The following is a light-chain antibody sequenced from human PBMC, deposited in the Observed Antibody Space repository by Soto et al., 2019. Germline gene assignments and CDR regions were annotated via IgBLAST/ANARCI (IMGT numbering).Light chain of an antibody. CDR2: GAS. J-gene: IGKJ2*01. CDR3: QQLNSHPRT. Sequence: ATRMTQSPSSFSASTGDRVNITCRADQGVSSYLAWYQQKPGKAPNLLIFGASTLQSGVPSRFSGSGSGTEFTLTISSLQPEDFATYYCQQLNSHPRTFGQGTKLEIK. CDR1: QGVSSY. V-gene: IGKV1-8*01.